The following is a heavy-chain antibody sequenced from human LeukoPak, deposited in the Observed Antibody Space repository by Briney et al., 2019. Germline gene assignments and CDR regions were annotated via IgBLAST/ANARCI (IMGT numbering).Heavy chain of an antibody. CDR1: GFTFSSYS. Sequence: PGGSLRLSCAASGFTFSSYSMSWVRQAPGKGLEWVANIKQDGSEKYYVDSVKGRFTISRDNAKHSLYLQMNSLRAEDTAVYYCARGGAGDYWGQGTLVTVSS. D-gene: IGHD1-26*01. V-gene: IGHV3-7*04. CDR2: IKQDGSEK. J-gene: IGHJ4*02. CDR3: ARGGAGDY.